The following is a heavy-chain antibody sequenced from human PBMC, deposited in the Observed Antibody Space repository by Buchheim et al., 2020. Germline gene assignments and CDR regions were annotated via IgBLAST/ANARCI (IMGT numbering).Heavy chain of an antibody. CDR3: AKHYDGSRSRYFDL. D-gene: IGHD3-22*01. CDR2: ISDYGGST. Sequence: EVQLVESGGNLVQPGGSLRLSCAASGFTFINHAMTWVRQAPGKGLEWVSGISDYGGSTYYADSVRGRFTISRDNSKNTLFLQMNSLRAEDTAIYYCAKHYDGSRSRYFDLWGRGTL. J-gene: IGHJ2*01. CDR1: GFTFINHA. V-gene: IGHV3-23*04.